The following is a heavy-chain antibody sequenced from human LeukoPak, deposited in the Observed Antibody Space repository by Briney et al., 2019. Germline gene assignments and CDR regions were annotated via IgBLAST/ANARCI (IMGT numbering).Heavy chain of an antibody. D-gene: IGHD2-21*02. V-gene: IGHV4-39*07. J-gene: IGHJ4*02. CDR1: GGSISSSSYH. CDR2: IYYSGST. CDR3: ARGPAYCGGDCYYAY. Sequence: PSETLSLTCTVSGGSISSSSYHWGWIRQPPGKGLEWIGSIYYSGSTYYNPSLKSRVTISVDTSKNQFSLKLSSVAAADTAVYYCARGPAYCGGDCYYAYWGQGTLVTVSS.